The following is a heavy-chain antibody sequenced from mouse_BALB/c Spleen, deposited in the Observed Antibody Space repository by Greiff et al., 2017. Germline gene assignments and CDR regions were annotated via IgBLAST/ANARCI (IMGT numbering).Heavy chain of an antibody. CDR3: ARQRGFDY. J-gene: IGHJ2*01. CDR1: GFTFSSYT. CDR2: ISNGGGST. V-gene: IGHV5-12-2*01. Sequence: GGGLVQPGGSLKLSCAASGFTFSSYTMSWVRQTPEKRLEWVAYISNGGGSTYYPDTVKGRFTISRDNAKNTLYLQMSSLKSEDTAMYYCARQRGFDYWGQGTTLTVSS.